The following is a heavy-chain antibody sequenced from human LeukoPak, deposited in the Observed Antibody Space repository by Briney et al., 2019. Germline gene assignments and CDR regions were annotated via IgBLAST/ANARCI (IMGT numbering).Heavy chain of an antibody. J-gene: IGHJ4*02. D-gene: IGHD3-22*01. Sequence: GGSLRLSCAASGFTFSSYAMHWVRQAPGKGLEYVSAISSNGGSTYYANSVKGRFTISRDNSKNTLCLQMGSLRAEDMAVYYCARSPPYYYDSSGSLDYWGQGTLVTVSS. CDR1: GFTFSSYA. CDR2: ISSNGGST. V-gene: IGHV3-64*01. CDR3: ARSPPYYYDSSGSLDY.